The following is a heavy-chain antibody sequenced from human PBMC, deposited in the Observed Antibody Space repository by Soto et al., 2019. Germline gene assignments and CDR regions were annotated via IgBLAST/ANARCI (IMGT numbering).Heavy chain of an antibody. Sequence: QVQLVESGGGVVQPGRSLRLSCAASGFTFSSYGMHWVRQAPGKGLEWVAVISYDGSNKYYADSVKGRFTISRDNSKNPLYLQMNSLRAEDTAVYYCANQYYDILTGYEYYYGMDVWGQGTTVTVSS. J-gene: IGHJ6*02. CDR2: ISYDGSNK. CDR3: ANQYYDILTGYEYYYGMDV. CDR1: GFTFSSYG. V-gene: IGHV3-30*18. D-gene: IGHD3-9*01.